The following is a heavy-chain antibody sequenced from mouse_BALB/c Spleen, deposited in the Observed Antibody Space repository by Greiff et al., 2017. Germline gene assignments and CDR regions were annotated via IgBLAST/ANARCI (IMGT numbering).Heavy chain of an antibody. J-gene: IGHJ2*01. CDR3: ARDEGYYGSLDY. CDR1: GFTFSSYG. CDR2: INSNGGST. D-gene: IGHD1-1*01. V-gene: IGHV5-6-3*01. Sequence: EVQVVESGGGLVQPGGSLKLSCAASGFTFSSYGMSWVRQTPDKRLELVATINSNGGSTYYPDSVKGRFTISRDNAKNTLYLQMSSLKSEDTAMYYCARDEGYYGSLDYWGQGTTLTVSS.